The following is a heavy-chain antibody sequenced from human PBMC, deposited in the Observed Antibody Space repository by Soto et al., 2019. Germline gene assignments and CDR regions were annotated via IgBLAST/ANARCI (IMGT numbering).Heavy chain of an antibody. CDR2: IKRKTDGGTT. V-gene: IGHV3-15*07. J-gene: IGHJ4*01. Sequence: GGSLRLSCAASGFTFSNAWINWVRQAQGKGLEWVGRIKRKTDGGTTDFAAPVKGRFAISRDDSKNMVYLQMNSLKTEDTGINYCNTDSYSTMIVVRFEYWGHGTLVTVSS. CDR1: GFTFSNAW. D-gene: IGHD3-22*01. CDR3: NTDSYSTMIVVRFEY.